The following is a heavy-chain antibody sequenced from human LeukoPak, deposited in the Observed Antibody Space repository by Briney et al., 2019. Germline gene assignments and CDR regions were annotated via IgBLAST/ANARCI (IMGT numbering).Heavy chain of an antibody. J-gene: IGHJ3*02. V-gene: IGHV4-4*02. D-gene: IGHD3-22*01. CDR2: IYQSGST. Sequence: PSETLSLTCAVSGGXISSSNCWSWVRQPPGKGLEWIGEIYQSGSTNCNPSLRSRVTISVDKSKNQFSLKLTSVTAADTAVYYCARAFYYDTRGYQSYTFDIWGQGTQVTVSS. CDR1: GGXISSSNC. CDR3: ARAFYYDTRGYQSYTFDI.